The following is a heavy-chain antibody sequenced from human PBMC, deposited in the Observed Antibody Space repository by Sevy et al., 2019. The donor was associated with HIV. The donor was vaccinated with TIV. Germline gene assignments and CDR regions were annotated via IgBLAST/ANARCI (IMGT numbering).Heavy chain of an antibody. J-gene: IGHJ4*02. D-gene: IGHD3-22*01. V-gene: IGHV3-23*01. Sequence: GGSLRLSCAASGFTFSSYAMSWVRQAPGKGLEWVSVISGSGGSTYYADSVKGRFTISRDNSKNTLYLQMNSLRAEDTAVYYCATDYLSHYYDSSGYGRNTDYWGQGTLVTVSS. CDR1: GFTFSSYA. CDR3: ATDYLSHYYDSSGYGRNTDY. CDR2: ISGSGGST.